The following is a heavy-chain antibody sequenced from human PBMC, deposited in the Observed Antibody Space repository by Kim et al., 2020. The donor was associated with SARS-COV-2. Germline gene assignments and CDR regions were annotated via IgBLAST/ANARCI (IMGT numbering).Heavy chain of an antibody. Sequence: AAPVKGRFTISRDDSKTTMYLQMNSLKTEDTAVYYCTTDHCSGGSCYSDYWGQGTLVTVSS. D-gene: IGHD2-15*01. J-gene: IGHJ4*02. V-gene: IGHV3-15*01. CDR3: TTDHCSGGSCYSDY.